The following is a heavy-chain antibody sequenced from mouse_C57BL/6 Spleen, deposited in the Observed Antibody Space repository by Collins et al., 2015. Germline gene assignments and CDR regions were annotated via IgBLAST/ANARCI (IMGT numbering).Heavy chain of an antibody. CDR1: GYSITSGYY. V-gene: IGHV3-6*02. J-gene: IGHJ4*01. D-gene: IGHD1-1*01. CDR2: ISYDGSN. CDR3: ARSTDGPPDY. Sequence: DVQLQESGPGLVKPSQSLSLTCSVTGYSITSGYYWNWIRQFPGNKLEWMGYISYDGSNNYNPSLKNRISITRDTSKNQFFLKLNSVTTEDTATYYCARSTDGPPDYWGQGTSVTVSS.